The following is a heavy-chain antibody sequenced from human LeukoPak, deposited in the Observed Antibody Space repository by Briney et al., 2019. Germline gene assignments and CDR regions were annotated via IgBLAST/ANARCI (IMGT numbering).Heavy chain of an antibody. Sequence: ASVKVSCKASGYSFTSNYIHWVRQAPGQGLEWMGMIYPRDGSTSYAQKFQGRVTMTRDTSTSTVYMELSSLRSEDTAVYYCARGMGRTTPYYFDYWGQGTLVTVSS. CDR2: IYPRDGST. D-gene: IGHD4-17*01. V-gene: IGHV1-46*01. CDR1: GYSFTSNY. J-gene: IGHJ4*02. CDR3: ARGMGRTTPYYFDY.